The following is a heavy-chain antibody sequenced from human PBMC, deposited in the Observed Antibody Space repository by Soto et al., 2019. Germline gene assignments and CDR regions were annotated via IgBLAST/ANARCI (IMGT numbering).Heavy chain of an antibody. CDR1: GYTFSNYG. D-gene: IGHD3-3*01. J-gene: IGHJ6*02. Sequence: QVPLVQSGAEVKKPGASVKVSCKASGYTFSNYGISWVRQAPGQGLEWMGWISDYNGNTNYAQKLQGRVTMTTDTSTSTAYMELRSLRSDDTAVYYCARYYFWSGYTLYYGMDVWGQGTTVTVSS. CDR3: ARYYFWSGYTLYYGMDV. V-gene: IGHV1-18*04. CDR2: ISDYNGNT.